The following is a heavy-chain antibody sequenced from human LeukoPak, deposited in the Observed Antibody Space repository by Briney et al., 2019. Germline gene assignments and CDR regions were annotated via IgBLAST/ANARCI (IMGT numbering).Heavy chain of an antibody. CDR3: ARALTVMDAFDI. CDR1: GFTFSSYG. Sequence: GGSLRLSCAASGFTFSSYGMHWVRQAPGKGLEWVAVIWYDGSNKYYADSVKGRFTISRDNSKNTLYLQMNSLRAEDTAAYYCARALTVMDAFDIWGQGTMVTVSS. CDR2: IWYDGSNK. D-gene: IGHD4-17*01. V-gene: IGHV3-33*01. J-gene: IGHJ3*02.